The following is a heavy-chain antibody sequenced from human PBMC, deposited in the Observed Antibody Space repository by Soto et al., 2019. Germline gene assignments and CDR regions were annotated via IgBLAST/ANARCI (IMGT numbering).Heavy chain of an antibody. CDR1: GFTFSSYV. Sequence: EVQLLESGGGLVQPGGSLRLSCAASGFTFSSYVMSWVRQAPGQGLEWVSSITNGGGGAYYADSVKGRFTISRDNSKNPLYLQMNSLRAEDTAVYYCAQDWSGGSCFSVYWGQGTMVTVSS. J-gene: IGHJ4*02. CDR2: ITNGGGGA. CDR3: AQDWSGGSCFSVY. V-gene: IGHV3-23*01. D-gene: IGHD2-15*01.